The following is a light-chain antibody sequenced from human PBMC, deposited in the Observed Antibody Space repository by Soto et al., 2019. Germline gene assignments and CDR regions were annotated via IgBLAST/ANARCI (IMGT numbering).Light chain of an antibody. Sequence: QSALTQPASVSGSPGQSITISCTGTSSDIGAYNFVSWYQQHPGKAPKLMIYDVSNRPSGVSDRFSGFKSGDTASLTISGLQAEDEADYYCTSYTTSGSYVFGTGTKVTV. V-gene: IGLV2-14*01. CDR1: SSDIGAYNF. J-gene: IGLJ1*01. CDR3: TSYTTSGSYV. CDR2: DVS.